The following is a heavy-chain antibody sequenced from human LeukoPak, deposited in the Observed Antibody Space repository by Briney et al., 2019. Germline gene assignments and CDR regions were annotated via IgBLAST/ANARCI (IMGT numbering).Heavy chain of an antibody. CDR3: AVRQFEYGLTV. D-gene: IGHD1-14*01. V-gene: IGHV4-4*09. CDR2: IYTSGST. CDR1: GGSISSYY. J-gene: IGHJ4*02. Sequence: SETLSLTCTVSGGSISSYYWSWIRQPPGKGLEWIEYIYTSGSTNYNPSLKSRVTISVDTSKNQFSLKLSSVTAADTAVYYCAVRQFEYGLTVWGQGTLVTVSS.